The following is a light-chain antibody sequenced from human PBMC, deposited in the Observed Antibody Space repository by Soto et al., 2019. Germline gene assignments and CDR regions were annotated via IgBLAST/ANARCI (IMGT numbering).Light chain of an antibody. J-gene: IGKJ4*01. V-gene: IGKV3-20*01. CDR3: QQYGSVPLT. Sequence: EIVLTQSPGTLYLSPGERATLSCRASQSVSTSYLAWYQQKPGQAHRLLIYGASSRATGIPDRFSGSESGADFTLTISRLEPEDCAVYYCQQYGSVPLTFGGGTKVEIK. CDR1: QSVSTSY. CDR2: GAS.